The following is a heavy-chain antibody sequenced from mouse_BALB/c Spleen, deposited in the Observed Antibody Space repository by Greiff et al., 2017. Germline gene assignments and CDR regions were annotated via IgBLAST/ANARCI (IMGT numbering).Heavy chain of an antibody. J-gene: IGHJ4*01. CDR2: INPSTGYT. CDR1: GYTFTSYW. Sequence: QVQLQQSGAELAKPGASVKMSCKASGYTFTSYWMHWVKQRPGQGLEWIGYINPSTGYTEYNQKFKDKATLTADKSSSTAYMQLSSLTSEDSAVYYCAVYYGSTHYYAMDYWGQGTSVTVSS. V-gene: IGHV1-7*01. CDR3: AVYYGSTHYYAMDY. D-gene: IGHD1-1*01.